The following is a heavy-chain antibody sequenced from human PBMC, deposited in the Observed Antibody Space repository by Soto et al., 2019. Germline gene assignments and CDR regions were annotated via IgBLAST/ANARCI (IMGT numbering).Heavy chain of an antibody. Sequence: QVQLAESGGGVVQPGRSLRLSCAASGFTFSSYGMHWVRQAPGKGLEWVAVISYDGSDKYYADSVKGRFTISRDNSKNTLYLQMNSLRAEDTAVYYCAKGYGYFDDWGQGTLVTVSS. CDR1: GFTFSSYG. CDR3: AKGYGYFDD. V-gene: IGHV3-30*18. D-gene: IGHD5-18*01. J-gene: IGHJ4*02. CDR2: ISYDGSDK.